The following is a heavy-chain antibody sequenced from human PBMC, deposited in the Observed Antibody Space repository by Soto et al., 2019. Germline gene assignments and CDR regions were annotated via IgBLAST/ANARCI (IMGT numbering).Heavy chain of an antibody. Sequence: ASLKVSCKASGYTFTGYYMHWVRQAPGQGLEWMGWINPNSGGTNYAQKFQGRVTMTRDTSISTAYMELSRLRSDDTAVYYCARGRPRQVGMHLDYWGQGTLVTVSS. CDR3: ARGRPRQVGMHLDY. CDR2: INPNSGGT. D-gene: IGHD1-26*01. CDR1: GYTFTGYY. V-gene: IGHV1-2*02. J-gene: IGHJ4*02.